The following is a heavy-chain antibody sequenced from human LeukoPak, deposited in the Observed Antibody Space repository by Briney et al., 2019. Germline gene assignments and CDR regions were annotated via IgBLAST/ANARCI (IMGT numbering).Heavy chain of an antibody. CDR1: GFTFSSYA. D-gene: IGHD6-13*01. J-gene: IGHJ6*03. Sequence: PGGSLRLSCAASGFTFSSYAMHWVRQAPGKGLEYVSAISSNGGSTYYANSVKGRFTISRDNSKNTLYLQMGSLRAEDMAVYYCARDQGIAAAGTGPYNWNDVNYYYYYMDVWGKGTTVTVSS. CDR2: ISSNGGST. V-gene: IGHV3-64*01. CDR3: ARDQGIAAAGTGPYNWNDVNYYYYYMDV.